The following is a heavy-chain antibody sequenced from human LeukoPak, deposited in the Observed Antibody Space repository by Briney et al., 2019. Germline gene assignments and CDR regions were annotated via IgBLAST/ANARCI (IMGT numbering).Heavy chain of an antibody. Sequence: SETLSLTCTVSGGSISSYYWSWIRQPPGKGLEWIGRIYTSGSTNYNPSLKSRVTMSVDTSKNQFSLKLSSVTAADTAVYYCAREENAPGTGSSWLFDYWGQGTLVTVSS. V-gene: IGHV4-4*07. CDR3: AREENAPGTGSSWLFDY. CDR1: GGSISSYY. D-gene: IGHD6-13*01. CDR2: IYTSGST. J-gene: IGHJ4*02.